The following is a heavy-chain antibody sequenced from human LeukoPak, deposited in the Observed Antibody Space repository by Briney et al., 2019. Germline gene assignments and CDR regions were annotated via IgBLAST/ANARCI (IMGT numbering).Heavy chain of an antibody. CDR2: VHNNGET. J-gene: IGHJ3*02. Sequence: PSETLSLTCTVSGGSISSYCWSWIRQPPGKGLEWIAYVHNNGETKHNPSLKSRDTISVDTPNNQISLRLSSVTAADTAMYYCARQPAATAAFDIWGLGTMVTVSS. D-gene: IGHD5-18*01. V-gene: IGHV4-59*08. CDR1: GGSISSYC. CDR3: ARQPAATAAFDI.